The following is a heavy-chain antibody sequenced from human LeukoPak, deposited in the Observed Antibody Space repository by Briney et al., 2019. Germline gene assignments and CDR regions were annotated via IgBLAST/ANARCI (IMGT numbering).Heavy chain of an antibody. CDR3: VRDHNYAFDN. J-gene: IGHJ3*02. CDR1: GFIFSDYS. D-gene: IGHD5-24*01. V-gene: IGHV3-21*05. CDR2: TVNRFI. Sequence: GGSLRLSCAASGFIFSDYSMNWVRQAPGRGLEWVSYTVNRFISYADSVKGRFTISRDNARNSLFLQMDSLRADDTAVYYCVRDHNYAFDNWGQGTMVTVSS.